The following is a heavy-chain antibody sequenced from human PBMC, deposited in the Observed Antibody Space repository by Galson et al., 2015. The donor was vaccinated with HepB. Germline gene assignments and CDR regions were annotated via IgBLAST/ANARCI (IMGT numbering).Heavy chain of an antibody. J-gene: IGHJ4*02. CDR3: AVNMKRGTSDY. D-gene: IGHD1-1*01. CDR1: GFTISDYG. Sequence: SLRLSCAAAGFTISDYGIDWVRQPPGKGLECVSGIGSSGRTYSTDSVKGRFAISRDNSKNTVFLQMNSLRAEDTAEYFCAVNMKRGTSDYWGQGTRVTVSS. CDR2: IGSSGRT. V-gene: IGHV3-23*01.